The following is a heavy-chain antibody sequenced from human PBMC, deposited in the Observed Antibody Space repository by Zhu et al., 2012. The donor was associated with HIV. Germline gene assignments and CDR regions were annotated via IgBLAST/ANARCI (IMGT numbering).Heavy chain of an antibody. CDR1: GYSISSGYY. Sequence: QVQLQESGPGLVKPSETLSLTCAVSGYSISSGYYWGWIRQPPGKGLEWIGSIYHSGSTYYNPSLKSRVTISVDTSKNQFSLKLSSVTAADTAVYYCARQDGYNTFDYWGQGTLVTVSS. CDR3: ARQDGYNTFDY. D-gene: IGHD5-24*01. CDR2: IYHSGST. V-gene: IGHV4-38-2*01. J-gene: IGHJ4*02.